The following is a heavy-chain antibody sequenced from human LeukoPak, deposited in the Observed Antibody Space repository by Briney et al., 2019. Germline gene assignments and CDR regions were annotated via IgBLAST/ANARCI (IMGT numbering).Heavy chain of an antibody. CDR1: GFAFSSYG. V-gene: IGHV3-30*18. CDR3: AKGGNTWIQLWLCSA. D-gene: IGHD5-18*01. CDR2: ISYDGSNK. J-gene: IGHJ5*02. Sequence: PGRSLRLSCAASGFAFSSYGMHWVRQAPGKGLEWVAVISYDGSNKYYADSVKGRFTISRDNSKNTLYLQMNSLRAEDTAVYYCAKGGNTWIQLWLCSAWGQGTLVTVSS.